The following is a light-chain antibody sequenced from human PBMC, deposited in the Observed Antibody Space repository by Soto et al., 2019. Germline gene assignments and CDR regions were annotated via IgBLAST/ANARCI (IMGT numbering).Light chain of an antibody. V-gene: IGKV3-15*01. J-gene: IGKJ1*01. CDR1: QSVSSN. CDR3: QQYNNWPQT. CDR2: GAS. Sequence: EFVLTQSPGTLSLSPGERATLSCRASQSVSSNLAWYQQKPGQAPRLLIYGASTRATGIPARFSGSGSGTEFTLTISSLQSEDFAVYYCQQYNNWPQTFGQGTKVDI.